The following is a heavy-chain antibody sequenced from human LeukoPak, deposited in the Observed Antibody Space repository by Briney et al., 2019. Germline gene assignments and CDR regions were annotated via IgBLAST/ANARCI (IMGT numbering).Heavy chain of an antibody. CDR2: IIPIFGTA. J-gene: IGHJ5*02. CDR1: GGTFISYA. CDR3: ARDSGSYMYNWFDP. Sequence: SVKVSCKASGGTFISYAISWVRQAPGQGLEWMGGIIPIFGTANYAQKFQGRVTITADESTSTAYMELSSLRSEDTAVYYCARDSGSYMYNWFDPWGQGTLVTVSS. V-gene: IGHV1-69*13. D-gene: IGHD3-10*01.